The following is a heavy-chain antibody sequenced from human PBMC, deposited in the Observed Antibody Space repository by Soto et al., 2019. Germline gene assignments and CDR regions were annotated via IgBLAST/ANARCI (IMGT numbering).Heavy chain of an antibody. J-gene: IGHJ3*02. CDR1: GFSLSTSGVG. CDR3: AHYFSILVDDAFDI. Sequence: QITLKESGPTLVKPTQTLTLTCTFSGFSLSTSGVGVGWIRQPPGKALEWLALIYWDDDKRYSPSLKSRLTITKATSKNQAVLTMTNMDPVDTATYYCAHYFSILVDDAFDIWGQGTMVTVSS. V-gene: IGHV2-5*02. D-gene: IGHD2-8*02. CDR2: IYWDDDK.